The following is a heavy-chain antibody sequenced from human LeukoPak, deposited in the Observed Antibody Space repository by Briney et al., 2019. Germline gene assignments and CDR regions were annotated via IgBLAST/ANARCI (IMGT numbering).Heavy chain of an antibody. D-gene: IGHD6-19*01. J-gene: IGHJ1*01. CDR2: IYYSGST. CDR1: GGSISSYY. V-gene: IGHV4-59*01. Sequence: SETPPLTCTVSGGSISSYYWNWILQPPGKGLEWIGYIYYSGSTNYNPSLKSRVTISVDTSKNQFSLKLSSVTAADTAVYYCARGGWYPESFQHWGQGALVTVSS. CDR3: ARGGWYPESFQH.